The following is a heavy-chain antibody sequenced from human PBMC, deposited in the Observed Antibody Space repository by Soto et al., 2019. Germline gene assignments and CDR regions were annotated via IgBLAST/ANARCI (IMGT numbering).Heavy chain of an antibody. CDR3: ARRMRRTGNPHFDY. CDR2: ISSSSGYI. J-gene: IGHJ4*02. V-gene: IGHV3-21*01. Sequence: GGSLRLSCAASGFTFSTYSMNWVRQAPGKGLEWVSSISSSSGYIYYADSVKGRFTISRDDAKNSLSLQMNSLRAADTAVYYCARRMRRTGNPHFDYWGQGTLVTVSS. CDR1: GFTFSTYS. D-gene: IGHD2-8*01.